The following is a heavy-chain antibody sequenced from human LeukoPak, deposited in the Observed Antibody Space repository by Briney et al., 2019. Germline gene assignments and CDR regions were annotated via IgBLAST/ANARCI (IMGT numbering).Heavy chain of an antibody. CDR2: ISYDGSNK. Sequence: GGSLRLSCAASGFTFSSYAMSWVRQAPGKGLEWVAVISYDGSNKYYADSVKGRFTISRDNSKNTLYLQMNSLRAEDTAVYYCAKDPYYYDTAYNWFDPWGQGTLVTVSS. J-gene: IGHJ5*02. CDR1: GFTFSSYA. CDR3: AKDPYYYDTAYNWFDP. V-gene: IGHV3-30*18. D-gene: IGHD3-22*01.